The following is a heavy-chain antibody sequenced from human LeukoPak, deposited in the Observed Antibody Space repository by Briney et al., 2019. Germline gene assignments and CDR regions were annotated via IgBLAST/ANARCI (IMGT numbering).Heavy chain of an antibody. CDR1: GFTFSSYS. Sequence: GGSLRLSCAASGFTFSSYSMNWVRQAPGKGLEWVSSISSSSRYIYYADSVKGRFTISRDNAKNSLYLQMNSLRAEDTAVYYCARDLGLEGGYYMDVWGKGTTVTVSS. D-gene: IGHD1-1*01. V-gene: IGHV3-21*01. J-gene: IGHJ6*03. CDR3: ARDLGLEGGYYMDV. CDR2: ISSSSRYI.